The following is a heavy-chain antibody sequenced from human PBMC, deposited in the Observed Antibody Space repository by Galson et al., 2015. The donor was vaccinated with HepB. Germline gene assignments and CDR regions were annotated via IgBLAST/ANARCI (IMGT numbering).Heavy chain of an antibody. J-gene: IGHJ3*02. Sequence: SLRLSCAASGFTVSSNYMSWVRQAPGKGLEWVSVIHSGGSTYYADSVKGRFTISRDNPKNTLYLQMNSLRAEDTAVYYCARAPAAMGFNAFDIWGQGTMVTVSS. CDR3: ARAPAAMGFNAFDI. V-gene: IGHV3-53*01. CDR1: GFTVSSNY. D-gene: IGHD5-18*01. CDR2: IHSGGST.